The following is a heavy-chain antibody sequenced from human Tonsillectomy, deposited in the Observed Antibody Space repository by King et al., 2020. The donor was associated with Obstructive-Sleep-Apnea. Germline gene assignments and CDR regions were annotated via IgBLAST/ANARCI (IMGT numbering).Heavy chain of an antibody. Sequence: VKLVQSGGGLVQPGRSLRLSCTSSGFTFGDYDMSWFRQAPGKGLEWVSFIRKKGHGGTTEYAASVEGRFSISRDDSKSIAYLEMNNLKIEDTGVYYCSRGTAGDRFWGQGTLVSVSS. V-gene: IGHV3-49*03. J-gene: IGHJ4*02. CDR1: GFTFGDYD. CDR2: IRKKGHGGTT. D-gene: IGHD7-27*01. CDR3: SRGTAGDRF.